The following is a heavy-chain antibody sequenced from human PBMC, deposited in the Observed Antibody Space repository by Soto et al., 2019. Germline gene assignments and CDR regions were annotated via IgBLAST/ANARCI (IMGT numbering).Heavy chain of an antibody. CDR3: AREGGWNYDILTGLWGFYYYYGMDV. V-gene: IGHV7-4-1*01. Sequence: GASVKVSCKASGYTFTSYAMNWVRQAPGQGLEWMGWINTNTGNPTYAQGFTGRFVFSLDTSVSTAYLQICSLKAEDTAVYYCAREGGWNYDILTGLWGFYYYYGMDVWGQGTTVTVSS. J-gene: IGHJ6*02. D-gene: IGHD3-9*01. CDR1: GYTFTSYA. CDR2: INTNTGNP.